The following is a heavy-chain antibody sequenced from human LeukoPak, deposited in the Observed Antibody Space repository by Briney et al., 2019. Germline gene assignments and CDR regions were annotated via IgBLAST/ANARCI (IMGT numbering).Heavy chain of an antibody. V-gene: IGHV4-61*02. J-gene: IGHJ4*02. D-gene: IGHD1-26*01. CDR3: ARSRVGATFDY. Sequence: SETLSLTCTVSGGSISSGSYYWSWIRQPAGKGLEWIGRIYTNGSTNYNPSLKRRVTISVDTSKNQFSLKLSSVTAADTAVYYCARSRVGATFDYWGQGTLVTVSS. CDR1: GGSISSGSYY. CDR2: IYTNGST.